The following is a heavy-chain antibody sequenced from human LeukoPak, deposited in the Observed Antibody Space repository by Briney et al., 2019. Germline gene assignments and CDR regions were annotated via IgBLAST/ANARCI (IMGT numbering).Heavy chain of an antibody. CDR2: IYPGDSDT. D-gene: IGHD1-26*01. V-gene: IGHV5-51*01. J-gene: IGHJ3*02. CDR3: ATKDRDSGSYWAGRYDACDI. CDR1: GYSFTSYR. Sequence: GESLKISCRGSGYSFTSYRFGWGRQMPGKGLEWMGIIYPGDSDTRYSPSFQGQVTISADKSISTAYLQWSSLKASETATSYYATKDRDSGSYWAGRYDACDIWGQGTMVTVSS.